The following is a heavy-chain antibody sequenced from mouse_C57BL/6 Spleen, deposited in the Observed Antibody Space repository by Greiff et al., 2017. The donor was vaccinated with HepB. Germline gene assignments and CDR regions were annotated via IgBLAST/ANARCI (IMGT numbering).Heavy chain of an antibody. CDR2: INPYNGDT. CDR3: ARSGYYGSSPFAY. CDR1: GYSFTGYF. V-gene: IGHV1-20*01. J-gene: IGHJ3*01. Sequence: EVQLVESGPELVKPGDSVKISCKASGYSFTGYFMNWVMQSHGKSLEWIGRINPYNGDTFYNQKFKGKATLTVDKSSSTAHMELRSLTSEDSAVYYCARSGYYGSSPFAYWGQGTLVTVSA. D-gene: IGHD1-1*01.